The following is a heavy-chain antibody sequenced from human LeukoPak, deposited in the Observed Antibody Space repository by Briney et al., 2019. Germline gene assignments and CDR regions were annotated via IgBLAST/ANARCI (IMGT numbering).Heavy chain of an antibody. V-gene: IGHV1-18*04. D-gene: IGHD2-2*03. Sequence: ASVKVSCKASGYTFTSYYMHWVRQAPGQGLEWMGWISAYNGNTNYAQKLQGRVTMTTDTSTSTAYMELRSLRSDDTAVYYCARVDDLDAFDIWGQGTMVTVSS. CDR3: ARVDDLDAFDI. CDR1: GYTFTSYY. CDR2: ISAYNGNT. J-gene: IGHJ3*02.